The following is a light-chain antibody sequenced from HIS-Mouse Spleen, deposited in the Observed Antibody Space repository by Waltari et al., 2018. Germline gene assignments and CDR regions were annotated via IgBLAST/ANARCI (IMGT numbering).Light chain of an antibody. CDR2: AAS. CDR1: QGIRSY. V-gene: IGKV1-9*01. Sequence: DIQLTQSPSFLSASVGDRVTITCRASQGIRSYLAWYQQKPGKATKLLIYAASTLQSGVPSRFSGSGSGTEFTLTISSLQPEDFATYYCQQLNSYPPTFGQGTKVEIK. J-gene: IGKJ1*01. CDR3: QQLNSYPPT.